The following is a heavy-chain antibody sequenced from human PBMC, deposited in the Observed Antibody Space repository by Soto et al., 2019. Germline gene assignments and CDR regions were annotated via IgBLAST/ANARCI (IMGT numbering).Heavy chain of an antibody. Sequence: GSLRLSCAASGFTFSSYAMTWVRQAPGKGLEWVSAISGSGGSTYYADSVKGRFTISRDNSKNTLYLQMNSLRAEDTALYSCAKGGDGEYYYGMDVWGQGTTVTVSS. CDR1: GFTFSSYA. CDR2: ISGSGGST. D-gene: IGHD3-10*01. V-gene: IGHV3-23*01. J-gene: IGHJ6*02. CDR3: AKGGDGEYYYGMDV.